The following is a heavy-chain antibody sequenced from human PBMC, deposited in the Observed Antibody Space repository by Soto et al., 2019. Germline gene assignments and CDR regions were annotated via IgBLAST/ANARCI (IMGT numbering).Heavy chain of an antibody. J-gene: IGHJ4*02. CDR3: AKGMYSSGWPLDY. V-gene: IGHV3-30*18. D-gene: IGHD6-19*01. Sequence: PVGSLRLSCAASGFTFSSYDMHWVRQAPGKGLEWVAVISFHGTNKYFADSVKGRFTISRDNSKNTLYLQMNSLRAEDTAVYYCAKGMYSSGWPLDYWGQGTLVTVSS. CDR2: ISFHGTNK. CDR1: GFTFSSYD.